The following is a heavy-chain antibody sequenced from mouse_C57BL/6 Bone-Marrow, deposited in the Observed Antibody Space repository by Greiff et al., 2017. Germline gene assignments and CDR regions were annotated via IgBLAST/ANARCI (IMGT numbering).Heavy chain of an antibody. CDR3: ARSGEISYSNYEMDY. J-gene: IGHJ4*01. Sequence: VQLQQSGAELVRPGASVKLSCKASGYTFTDYYINWVKQRPGQGLEWIARIYPGSGNTYYNEKFKGKATLTAEKSSSTAYMQLSSLTSEDSAVYFCARSGEISYSNYEMDYWGQGTSVTVSS. D-gene: IGHD2-5*01. CDR1: GYTFTDYY. V-gene: IGHV1-76*01. CDR2: IYPGSGNT.